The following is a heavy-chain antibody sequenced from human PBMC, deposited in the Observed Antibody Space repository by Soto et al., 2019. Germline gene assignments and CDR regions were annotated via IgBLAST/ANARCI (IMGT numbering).Heavy chain of an antibody. D-gene: IGHD5-18*01. Sequence: PSETLSLTCAVSGGSISSGDYYWSWIRQPPGKGLEWIGYIYYSGSTYYNPSLKSRVTISVDTSKNQFSLKLSSVTAADTAVYYCAGNSYGYTFYEYWGQGTLVTVSS. CDR3: AGNSYGYTFYEY. J-gene: IGHJ4*02. V-gene: IGHV4-30-4*01. CDR2: IYYSGST. CDR1: GGSISSGDYY.